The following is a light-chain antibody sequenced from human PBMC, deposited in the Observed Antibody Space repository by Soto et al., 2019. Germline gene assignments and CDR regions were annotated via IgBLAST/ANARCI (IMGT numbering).Light chain of an antibody. CDR1: QSIPSNY. CDR2: LAS. CDR3: QQYGSSPWT. Sequence: EIVLTQSPDTLSLSPGDRATLACRASQSIPSNYVAWYQQKPGQAPRLLIYLASNSAAGIPDRFSGSGSGADFTLTITRLEPEDFALYHCQQYGSSPWTFGHGTKVYFK. V-gene: IGKV3-20*01. J-gene: IGKJ1*01.